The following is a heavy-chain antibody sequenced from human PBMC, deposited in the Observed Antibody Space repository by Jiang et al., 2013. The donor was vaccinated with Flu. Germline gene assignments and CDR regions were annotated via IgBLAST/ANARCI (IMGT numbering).Heavy chain of an antibody. CDR2: IYHSGST. V-gene: IGHV4-38-2*01. Sequence: GSGLVKPSETLSLTCAVSGYSISSGYYWGWIRQPPGKGLEWIGSIYHSGSTYYNPSLKSRVTISVDTSKNQFSLKLSSVTAADTAVYYCARGSSNYWGYYYGMDVWGKGTTVTVSS. D-gene: IGHD4-11*01. J-gene: IGHJ6*04. CDR3: ARGSSNYWGYYYGMDV. CDR1: GYSISSGYY.